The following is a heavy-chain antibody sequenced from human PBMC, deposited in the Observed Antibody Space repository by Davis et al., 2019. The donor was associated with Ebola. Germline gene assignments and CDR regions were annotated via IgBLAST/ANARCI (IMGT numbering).Heavy chain of an antibody. J-gene: IGHJ5*02. CDR3: ARGRGWLRCIDP. V-gene: IGHV3-73*01. CDR2: IRSKANSYAT. Sequence: GASLKISCAASGSTFSGSAMHWLRQASGKGPGWVGRIRSKANSYATAYAASVKGRFTISRDDSKNTAYLQMNSLKTEETAVYYCARGRGWLRCIDPWGQGTLVTVSS. CDR1: GSTFSGSA. D-gene: IGHD5-12*01.